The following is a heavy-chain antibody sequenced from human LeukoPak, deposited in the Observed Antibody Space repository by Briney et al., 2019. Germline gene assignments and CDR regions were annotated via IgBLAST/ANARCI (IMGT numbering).Heavy chain of an antibody. Sequence: GGSLRLSCAASGFTFSSYWMSWVRQAPGKGLEWVANIKQDGSEKYYVDSVKGRFTISRDNAKNSLYLQMNSLRAEDTAVYYCARVLRYVWGSYRFPFDLWGQGTLGTVSS. J-gene: IGHJ5*02. CDR1: GFTFSSYW. CDR2: IKQDGSEK. D-gene: IGHD3-16*02. V-gene: IGHV3-7*01. CDR3: ARVLRYVWGSYRFPFDL.